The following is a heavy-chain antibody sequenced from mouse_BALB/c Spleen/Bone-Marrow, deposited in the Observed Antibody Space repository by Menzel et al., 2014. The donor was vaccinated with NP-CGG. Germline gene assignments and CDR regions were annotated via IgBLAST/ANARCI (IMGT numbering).Heavy chain of an antibody. V-gene: IGHV5-12-1*01. Sequence: EVQLQESGGGLVKPGGSLKLSCAASGFAFSSYDMSWVRQTPEKRLEWVAYISSGGGSTYYPDTVKGRFTISRDNAKNTLYLQMSSLKSEDTAMYYCASLLPRDAMDYWGQGTSVTVSS. J-gene: IGHJ4*01. CDR3: ASLLPRDAMDY. CDR1: GFAFSSYD. D-gene: IGHD2-10*01. CDR2: ISSGGGST.